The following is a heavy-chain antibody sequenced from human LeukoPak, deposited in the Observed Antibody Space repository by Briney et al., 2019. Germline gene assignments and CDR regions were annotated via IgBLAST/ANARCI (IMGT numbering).Heavy chain of an antibody. J-gene: IGHJ6*03. Sequence: RASVKVSCKASGYTFTGYYMHWVRQAPGQGLEWMGWINPNSGGTNYAQKFQGRVTMTRDTSISTAYMELSRLRSDDTAVYYCASINLDYDFWSDPRDYYYMDVWGKGTTVTVSS. D-gene: IGHD3-3*01. CDR2: INPNSGGT. CDR1: GYTFTGYY. V-gene: IGHV1-2*02. CDR3: ASINLDYDFWSDPRDYYYMDV.